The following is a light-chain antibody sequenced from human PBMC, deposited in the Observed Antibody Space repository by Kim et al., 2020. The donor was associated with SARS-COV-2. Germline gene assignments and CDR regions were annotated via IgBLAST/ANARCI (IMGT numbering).Light chain of an antibody. CDR1: SLRNYY. CDR3: DSRDSTGNHVV. V-gene: IGLV3-19*01. CDR2: GKN. Sequence: ALGQTVRITCQGDSLRNYYASWYQQKPGQAPIVVIYGKNNRPSGIPDRFSGSSSGNTASLTITGAQAEDEADYYCDSRDSTGNHVVFGGGTKVTVL. J-gene: IGLJ2*01.